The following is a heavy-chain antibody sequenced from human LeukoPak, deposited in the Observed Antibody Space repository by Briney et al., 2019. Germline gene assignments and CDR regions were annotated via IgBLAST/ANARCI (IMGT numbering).Heavy chain of an antibody. CDR1: GFTFSSYA. V-gene: IGHV3-23*01. Sequence: GGSLRLSCAASGFTFSSYAMSWVRQAPGKGLEWVSGISGSGGSTYYADSVKGRFTISRDNSKNTLYLQMNSLRAEDTAVYYCATKPYCGGDCYSPYYYYYYMDVWGKGTTVTVSS. CDR3: ATKPYCGGDCYSPYYYYYYMDV. CDR2: ISGSGGST. J-gene: IGHJ6*03. D-gene: IGHD2-21*01.